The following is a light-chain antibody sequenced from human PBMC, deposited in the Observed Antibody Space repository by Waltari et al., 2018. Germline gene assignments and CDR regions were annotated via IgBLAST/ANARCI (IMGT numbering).Light chain of an antibody. J-gene: IGKJ4*01. CDR2: WAS. Sequence: DIVMTQSPDSLAVSLAERASISCKSSQSALKSSNNQNYLAWYQQKPGQPPKLLFYWASTRESGVPDRFSSSGSGTDFTLTISSLQAEDVAIYYCQQYYNAPLTFGGGTKVEIK. CDR3: QQYYNAPLT. CDR1: QSALKSSNNQNY. V-gene: IGKV4-1*01.